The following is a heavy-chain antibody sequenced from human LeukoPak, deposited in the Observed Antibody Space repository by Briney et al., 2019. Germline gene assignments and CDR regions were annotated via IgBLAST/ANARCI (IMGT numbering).Heavy chain of an antibody. Sequence: TSETLSLTCTVSGGSISSYYWSWIRQPPGKGLEWIGYIYYSGSTNYNPSLKSRVTISVDTSKNQFSLKLSSVTAADTAVYYCARERIAAAGLVDYWGQGTLVTVSS. CDR1: GGSISSYY. D-gene: IGHD6-13*01. CDR3: ARERIAAAGLVDY. J-gene: IGHJ4*02. V-gene: IGHV4-59*01. CDR2: IYYSGST.